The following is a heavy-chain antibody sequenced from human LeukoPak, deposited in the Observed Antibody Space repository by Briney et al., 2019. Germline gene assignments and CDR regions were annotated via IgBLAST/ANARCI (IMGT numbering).Heavy chain of an antibody. V-gene: IGHV3-64*01. J-gene: IGHJ4*02. Sequence: GGSLRLSCAASGFTFSSYAMHWVRQAPGKGLEYVSAISSNGGSTYYANSVKGRFTISRDNSKNMLYLQMGSLRAEDMAVYYCARDRQGSFDYWGQGTLVTVSS. CDR2: ISSNGGST. CDR1: GFTFSSYA. CDR3: ARDRQGSFDY.